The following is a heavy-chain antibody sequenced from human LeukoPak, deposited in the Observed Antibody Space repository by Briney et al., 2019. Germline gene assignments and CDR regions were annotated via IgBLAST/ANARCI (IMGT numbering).Heavy chain of an antibody. CDR1: GFTFSSYW. Sequence: GGSLRLSCAASGFTFSSYWMSWVRQAPGKGLEWVSAISGSGGSTYYADSVKGRFTISRDNSKNTLYLQMNSLRAEDTAVYYWANPGWPFFGQGGGFYRPSASPFDYWGQGTLVTVSS. J-gene: IGHJ4*02. D-gene: IGHD3-3*01. CDR3: ANPGWPFFGQGGGFYRPSASPFDY. V-gene: IGHV3-23*01. CDR2: ISGSGGST.